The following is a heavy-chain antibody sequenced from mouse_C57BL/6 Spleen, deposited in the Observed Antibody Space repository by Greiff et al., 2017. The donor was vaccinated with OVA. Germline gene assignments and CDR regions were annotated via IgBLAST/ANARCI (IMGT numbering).Heavy chain of an antibody. D-gene: IGHD2-10*02. CDR2: IDPETGGT. Sequence: VQLQQSGAELVRPGASVTLSCKASGYTFTDYEMHWVKQTPVHGLEWIGAIDPETGGTAYNQKFKGKAILTADKSSSTAYMELRSLTSEDSAFYYCTREEYCNYEDYAMDYWGQGTSVTVSS. V-gene: IGHV1-15*01. J-gene: IGHJ4*01. CDR3: TREEYCNYEDYAMDY. CDR1: GYTFTDYE.